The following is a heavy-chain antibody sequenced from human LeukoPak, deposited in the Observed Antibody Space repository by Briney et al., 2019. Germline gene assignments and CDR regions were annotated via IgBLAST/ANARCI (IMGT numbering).Heavy chain of an antibody. CDR3: ARGVGYSGSSLRYWYFDL. J-gene: IGHJ2*01. D-gene: IGHD6-6*01. Sequence: SETLSLTCAVYGGSFSGYYWSWIRQPPGKGLEWIGEINHSGSTNYNPSLKSRVTISVDTSKNQFSLKLSSVTAADTAVYYCARGVGYSGSSLRYWYFDLWGRGTLVTVSS. CDR2: INHSGST. CDR1: GGSFSGYY. V-gene: IGHV4-34*01.